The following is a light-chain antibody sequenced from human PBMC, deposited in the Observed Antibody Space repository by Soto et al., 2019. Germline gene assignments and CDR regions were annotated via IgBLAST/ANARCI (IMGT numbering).Light chain of an antibody. CDR1: QSVSTY. J-gene: IGKJ1*01. CDR2: DAS. V-gene: IGKV3-11*01. Sequence: EIVCTQSPATLSLSPVDRATVSCSASQSVSTYVAWYRQRPGQAPRLLMFDASRRASGIPARLSGSGSGTEFTLTTTSPEPEDFATYYCQQRSEWPRTFGQGIKV. CDR3: QQRSEWPRT.